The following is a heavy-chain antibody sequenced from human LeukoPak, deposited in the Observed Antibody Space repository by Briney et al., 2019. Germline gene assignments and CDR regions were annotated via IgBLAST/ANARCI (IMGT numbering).Heavy chain of an antibody. Sequence: ASVKVSCKASGYTFTSYDINWVRQATGQGLEWMGWMNPNSGNTGYAQKFQGRVTMTRNTSISTAYMELSSLRSEDTAVYYCARVSHIVVVQAASFGMDVWGQGTTVTVSS. J-gene: IGHJ6*02. CDR2: MNPNSGNT. D-gene: IGHD2-2*01. V-gene: IGHV1-8*01. CDR3: ARVSHIVVVQAASFGMDV. CDR1: GYTFTSYD.